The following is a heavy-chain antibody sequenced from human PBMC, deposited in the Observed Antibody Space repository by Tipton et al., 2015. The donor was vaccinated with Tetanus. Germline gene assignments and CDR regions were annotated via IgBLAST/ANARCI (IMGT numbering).Heavy chain of an antibody. J-gene: IGHJ4*02. CDR3: ARLTEVASRSGWAFDF. CDR1: GGSIDSSNYY. D-gene: IGHD3-10*01. Sequence: GLVKPSETLSLTCSVSGGSIDSSNYYWAWVRQPPGKGLEWLGSGVSSGRTYYNPSLKSRVTTFVDTSKNRFSLRLNSMTAADTGVYYCARLTEVASRSGWAFDFWGQGALVTVSS. V-gene: IGHV4-39*02. CDR2: GVSSGRT.